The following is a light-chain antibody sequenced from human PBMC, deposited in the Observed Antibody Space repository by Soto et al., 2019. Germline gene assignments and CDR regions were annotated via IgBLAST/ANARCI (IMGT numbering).Light chain of an antibody. Sequence: EIVMTQSPATLSVSPGERATLSCRASQSVSYYLAWYQQKPGQAPRLLIYDASNRATGIPARFSGSGSGTDFTLTISSLEPEDFAVYYCQQRSNWPTFGQGTKVDI. CDR1: QSVSYY. V-gene: IGKV3-11*01. CDR3: QQRSNWPT. J-gene: IGKJ1*01. CDR2: DAS.